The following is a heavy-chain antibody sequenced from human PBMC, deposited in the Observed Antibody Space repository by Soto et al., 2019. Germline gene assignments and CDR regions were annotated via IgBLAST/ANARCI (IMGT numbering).Heavy chain of an antibody. J-gene: IGHJ3*02. D-gene: IGHD1-1*01. CDR3: AADTGTTPDAFDI. CDR1: GFTFTSSA. CDR2: IVVGSGNT. Sequence: SVKVSCKASGFTFTSSAMQWVRQARGQRLEWIGWIVVGSGNTNYAQKFQERVTITRDMSTSTAYMELSSLRSEDTAVYYCAADTGTTPDAFDIWGQGTMVTVSS. V-gene: IGHV1-58*02.